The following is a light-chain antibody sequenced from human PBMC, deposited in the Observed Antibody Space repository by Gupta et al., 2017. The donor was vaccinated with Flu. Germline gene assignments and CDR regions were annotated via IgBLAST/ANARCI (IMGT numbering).Light chain of an antibody. CDR2: DAS. CDR1: QTVSSSY. V-gene: IGKV3-20*01. CDR3: QQNGGSRRYT. Sequence: EIVLTQSPGTLSLSPGERATLSCRASQTVSSSYLAWYQQKPGQSPRLLIYDASSRATGIPDRFSGSGYGTDLTLTISKREPEDFAVYYCQQNGGSRRYTFGQGTKLEIK. J-gene: IGKJ2*01.